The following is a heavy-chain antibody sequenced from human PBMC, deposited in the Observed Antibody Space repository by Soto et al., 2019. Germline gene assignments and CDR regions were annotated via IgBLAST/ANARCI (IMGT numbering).Heavy chain of an antibody. CDR1: GYSFTSYW. J-gene: IGHJ3*02. Sequence: GESLKISWKGSGYSFTSYWIGWVRQMPGKGLEWMGINYPGDYDTRYSPSFQGQVTISADKSISTAYLQWSSLKASATAMYYCARQTEGYYDSSGYAFDIWGQGTMVTVSS. D-gene: IGHD3-22*01. V-gene: IGHV5-51*01. CDR2: NYPGDYDT. CDR3: ARQTEGYYDSSGYAFDI.